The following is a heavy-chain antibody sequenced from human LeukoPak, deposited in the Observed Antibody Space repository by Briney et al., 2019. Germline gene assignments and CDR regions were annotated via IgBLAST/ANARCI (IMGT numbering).Heavy chain of an antibody. CDR1: GRSFNRYY. D-gene: IGHD5-24*01. J-gene: IGHJ4*03. Sequence: SETLSLTCAVYGRSFNRYYWSWIRQSPGKGLEWIAEIDHRGDTNYNPSVKSRVTISVDTSKNQFSLKVRSLSAADTAVYYCARGATISETGYFDFWGQGTLVTVSS. V-gene: IGHV4-34*01. CDR3: ARGATISETGYFDF. CDR2: IDHRGDT.